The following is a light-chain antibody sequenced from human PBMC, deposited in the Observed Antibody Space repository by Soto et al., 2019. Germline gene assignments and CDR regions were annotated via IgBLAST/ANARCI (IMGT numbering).Light chain of an antibody. J-gene: IGKJ3*01. CDR1: QSISGW. CDR2: DAS. V-gene: IGKV1-5*01. CDR3: KKYDNRPFN. Sequence: DIQMTQSPSTLSASVGDRVTITCRASQSISGWLAWYQQKPGKAPSLLIYDASKSQFGVPSRFSGSGSGTDFNFKISSLQPEDNATYYCKKYDNRPFNFGPGTKVDI.